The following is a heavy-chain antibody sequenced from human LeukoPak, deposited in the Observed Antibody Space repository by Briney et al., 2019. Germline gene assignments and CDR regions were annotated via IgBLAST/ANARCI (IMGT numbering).Heavy chain of an antibody. V-gene: IGHV3-30*18. CDR3: AKDALSTLIVVVTALGA. Sequence: GGSLRLSCAASGFTFSSYGMHWVRQAPGKGLEWVAVISYDGSNNYYADTVKGRFTISRDNSKTPLYLQMNSLRAEDTAVYYCAKDALSTLIVVVTALGAWGQGTLVTVSS. J-gene: IGHJ4*02. D-gene: IGHD2-21*02. CDR1: GFTFSSYG. CDR2: ISYDGSNN.